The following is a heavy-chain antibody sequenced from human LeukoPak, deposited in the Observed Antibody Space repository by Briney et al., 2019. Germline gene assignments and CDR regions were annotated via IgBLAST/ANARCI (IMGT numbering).Heavy chain of an antibody. Sequence: SETLSLICTVSGGSIVSHYWNWIRQPAGRGLEWIGRFASGTTNTSPSLKSRVTMSVDTSKNQFSLKLSSVTAADTAVYYCAKDSSTWGNLAGHFDSWGQGTLVTVSS. CDR3: AKDSSTWGNLAGHFDS. J-gene: IGHJ4*02. V-gene: IGHV4-4*07. CDR1: GGSIVSHY. D-gene: IGHD6-13*01. CDR2: FASGTT.